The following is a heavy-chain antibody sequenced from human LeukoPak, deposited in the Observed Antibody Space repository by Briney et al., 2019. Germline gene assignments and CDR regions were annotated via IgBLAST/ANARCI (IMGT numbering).Heavy chain of an antibody. CDR2: INAGNGIT. D-gene: IGHD3-10*01. J-gene: IGHJ4*02. Sequence: ASVKVSCKASGYTFTSYAMHWVRQAPGQRLEWMGWINAGNGITKYSQKFQGRVTITRDTSASTAYMELSSLRSEDTAVYYCARVPIWFGELSYFDYWGQGTLVTVSS. CDR3: ARVPIWFGELSYFDY. CDR1: GYTFTSYA. V-gene: IGHV1-3*01.